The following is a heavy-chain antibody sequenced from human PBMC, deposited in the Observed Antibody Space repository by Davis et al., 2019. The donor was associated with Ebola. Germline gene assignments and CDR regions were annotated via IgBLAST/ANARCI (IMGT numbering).Heavy chain of an antibody. CDR3: ARALTTVTTVHSPYYYYYGMDV. V-gene: IGHV4-34*01. Sequence: MPSETLSLTCAVYGGSFSGYYWSWIRQPPGKGLEWIGEIKHSGGTNYNPSLKSRVTISVDRSKNQFSLKLSSVTAADTAVYYCARALTTVTTVHSPYYYYYGMDVWGQGTTVTVSS. CDR2: IKHSGGT. J-gene: IGHJ6*02. CDR1: GGSFSGYY. D-gene: IGHD4-11*01.